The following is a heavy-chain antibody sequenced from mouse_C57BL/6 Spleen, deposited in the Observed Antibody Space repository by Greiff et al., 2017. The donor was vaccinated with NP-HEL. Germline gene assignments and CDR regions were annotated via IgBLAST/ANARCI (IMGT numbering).Heavy chain of an antibody. Sequence: EVKLMESGGGLVQPKGSLKLSCAASGFSFNTYAMNWVRQAPGKGLEWVARIRSKSNNYATYYADSVKDRFTISRDDSESMLYLQMNNLKTEDTAMYYCVRGAGGLFDYWGKGTTLTVSS. CDR1: GFSFNTYA. V-gene: IGHV10-1*01. J-gene: IGHJ2*01. CDR3: VRGAGGLFDY. CDR2: IRSKSNNYAT.